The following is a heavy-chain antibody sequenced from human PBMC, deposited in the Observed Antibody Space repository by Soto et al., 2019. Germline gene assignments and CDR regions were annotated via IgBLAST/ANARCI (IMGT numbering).Heavy chain of an antibody. CDR3: ARDERGGKAHCISTSCYGP. CDR1: GYTFTSYG. Sequence: QVQLVQSGAEVKKPGASVKVSCKASGYTFTSYGISWVRQAPGQGLEWMGWISAYNGNTNYAQKLQGRVTMTTDTSTSKAYMELRSLRSDDTAVYYCARDERGGKAHCISTSCYGPWGQGTLVTVSS. J-gene: IGHJ1*01. D-gene: IGHD2-2*01. V-gene: IGHV1-18*01. CDR2: ISAYNGNT.